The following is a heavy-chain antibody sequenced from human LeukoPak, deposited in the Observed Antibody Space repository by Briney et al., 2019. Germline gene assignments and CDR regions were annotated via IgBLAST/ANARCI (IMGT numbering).Heavy chain of an antibody. Sequence: PSETLSLTCTVSGGSISSSSYYWDWVRQPPGKGLEWIGNVYYGGNTFYNSSLESRVTISVDMPKNQFSLKLSSLTAADTAVYYCARQRADYFYHYLDVWGKGTSVTVSS. CDR3: ARQRADYFYHYLDV. J-gene: IGHJ6*03. V-gene: IGHV4-39*01. CDR2: VYYGGNT. CDR1: GGSISSSSYY.